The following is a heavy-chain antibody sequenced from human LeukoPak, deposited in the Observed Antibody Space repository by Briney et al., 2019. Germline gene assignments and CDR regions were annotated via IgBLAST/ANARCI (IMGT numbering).Heavy chain of an antibody. CDR3: AKGPGIQLWSDY. V-gene: IGHV3-23*01. Sequence: GGSLRLSCAASGFTFSSYAMSWVRQAPAKGLEWVSAISGSGGSTYYADSVKGRFTISRDNSKNTLYLQMNSLRAEDTAVYYCAKGPGIQLWSDYWGQGTLVTVSS. J-gene: IGHJ4*02. CDR1: GFTFSSYA. D-gene: IGHD5-18*01. CDR2: ISGSGGST.